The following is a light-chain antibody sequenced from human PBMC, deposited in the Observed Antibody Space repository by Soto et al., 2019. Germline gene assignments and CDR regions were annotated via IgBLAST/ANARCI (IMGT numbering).Light chain of an antibody. V-gene: IGKV1-33*01. J-gene: IGKJ2*01. Sequence: DIQMTQSPSSLSASVGERVTITCRANEDIRNYLNWYQQKPGRAPKLLIYDASTFETGVPSRFSGSGSGTHCTFTISSLQPEAVGTYYCQQYENLRLHTFGPGTKL. CDR3: QQYENLRLHT. CDR1: EDIRNY. CDR2: DAS.